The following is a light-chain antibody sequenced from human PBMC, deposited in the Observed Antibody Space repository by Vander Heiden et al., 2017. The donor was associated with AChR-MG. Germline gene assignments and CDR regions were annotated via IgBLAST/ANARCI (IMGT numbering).Light chain of an antibody. Sequence: DIQMTQSPSSVSASVGDRVTITCRASQGLTTWLAWYQQKPGKAPDLLIYSASSLQSGVPSRFSGSGSGTDFTLTISSLQPEDFATYYCQQSITFPLTFGGGTKVDIK. CDR2: SAS. CDR1: QGLTTW. V-gene: IGKV1-12*01. CDR3: QQSITFPLT. J-gene: IGKJ4*01.